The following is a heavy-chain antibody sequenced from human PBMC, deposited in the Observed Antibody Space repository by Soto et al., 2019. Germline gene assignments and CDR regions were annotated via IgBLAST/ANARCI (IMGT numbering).Heavy chain of an antibody. V-gene: IGHV4-34*01. J-gene: IGHJ4*02. CDR3: ARVPDYYETTGYFYFDT. CDR2: INHGTTT. Sequence: SETLSLTCGVYGASLSGYYFSWIRQSPGKGLEWIGEINHGTTTNYNPSLKSRVAISVDTSKNQLSLKVNSVTAADTALYYCARVPDYYETTGYFYFDTWGQGILVTVS. CDR1: GASLSGYY. D-gene: IGHD3-22*01.